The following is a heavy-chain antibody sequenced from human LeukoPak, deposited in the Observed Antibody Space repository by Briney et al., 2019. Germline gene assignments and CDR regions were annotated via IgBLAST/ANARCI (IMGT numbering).Heavy chain of an antibody. CDR1: GGSISSYY. V-gene: IGHV4-59*12. J-gene: IGHJ6*02. Sequence: SQTLSLTCTVSGGSISSYYWSWIRQPPGKGLEWIGYIYFSGSTNYNPSLTSRVTTSVDPSKNHFCLKLGSVTAADTGVYYCAREKTAYNYYFGMDVWGQGTTVTVSS. CDR2: IYFSGST. D-gene: IGHD3-16*01. CDR3: AREKTAYNYYFGMDV.